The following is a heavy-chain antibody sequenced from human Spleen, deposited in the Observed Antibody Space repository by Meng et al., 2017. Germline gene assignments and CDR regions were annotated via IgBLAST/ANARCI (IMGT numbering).Heavy chain of an antibody. D-gene: IGHD6-13*01. CDR2: INPNNGDT. V-gene: IGHV1-2*06. CDR1: GYTFTGYY. Sequence: ASVKVSCKASGYTFTGYYIHWVRQAPGQGLEWVGRINPNNGDTNCAQKFQGRVTMTRDTSISAAYMDLSRLTSDDTAVYYCARDAGAAAGKLFGDYWGQGTLVTVSS. J-gene: IGHJ4*02. CDR3: ARDAGAAAGKLFGDY.